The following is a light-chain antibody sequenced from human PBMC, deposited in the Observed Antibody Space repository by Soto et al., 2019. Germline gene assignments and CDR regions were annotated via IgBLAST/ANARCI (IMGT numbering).Light chain of an antibody. J-gene: IGKJ3*01. V-gene: IGKV2-28*01. CDR3: MQALQTPRT. CDR2: LGS. Sequence: DLVMTQSPLYLPVTPGEPASISCRSSQSLEHSNAYDYLDWYLQKPGQSPQLPIYLGSTRASGVTGRLSGSGSGTDFTLKISRVEAEDVGVYYCMQALQTPRTFGPGTKVDI. CDR1: QSLEHSNAYDY.